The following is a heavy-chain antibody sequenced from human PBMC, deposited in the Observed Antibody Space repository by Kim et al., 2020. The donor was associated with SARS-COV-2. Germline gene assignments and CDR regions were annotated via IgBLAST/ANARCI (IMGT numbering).Heavy chain of an antibody. J-gene: IGHJ6*03. D-gene: IGHD3-16*01. CDR2: MFYRGNT. V-gene: IGHV4-39*01. Sequence: SETLSLTCSVSGGSISGSNYHWDWIRQPPGKGLEWIGSMFYRGNTYYNPSLKSRVTISIDTSENQFSLDLTSVTAADTAVYYCAGIRGGVTWCWGTVTT. CDR1: GGSISGSNYH. CDR3: AGIRGGVTWC.